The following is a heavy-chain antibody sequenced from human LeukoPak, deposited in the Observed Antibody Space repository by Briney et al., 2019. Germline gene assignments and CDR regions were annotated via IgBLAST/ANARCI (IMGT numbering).Heavy chain of an antibody. Sequence: SETLSLTSAVSGYSISSGYFWGWIRQPPGKGLEWIGSIYHSGSTYYNPSLKSRVTISVDTSKNQLSLKLTSVTAADTAVYYCAREIFGVIYSPADYWGQGTLVTVSS. CDR2: IYHSGST. CDR1: GYSISSGYF. V-gene: IGHV4-38-2*02. J-gene: IGHJ4*02. D-gene: IGHD3-3*01. CDR3: AREIFGVIYSPADY.